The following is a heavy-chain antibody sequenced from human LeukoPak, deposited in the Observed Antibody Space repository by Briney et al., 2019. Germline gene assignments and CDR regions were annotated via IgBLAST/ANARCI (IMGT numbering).Heavy chain of an antibody. CDR3: ARVPYGSGSYYYYGMDV. CDR1: GGSISSYY. CDR2: IYYSGST. D-gene: IGHD3-10*01. J-gene: IGHJ6*02. V-gene: IGHV4-59*01. Sequence: PSETLCLTCTVSGGSISSYYWSWIRQPPGKGLEWIGYIYYSGSTNYNPSLKSRVTISVDTSKNQFSLKLSSVTAADTAVYYCARVPYGSGSYYYYGMDVWGQGTTVTVSS.